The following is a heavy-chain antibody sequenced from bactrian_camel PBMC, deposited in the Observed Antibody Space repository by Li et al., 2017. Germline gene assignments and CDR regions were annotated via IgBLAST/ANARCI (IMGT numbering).Heavy chain of an antibody. CDR1: AYANKA. CDR2: IDTEGEIR. D-gene: IGHD1*01. J-gene: IGHJ4*01. V-gene: IGHV3S54*01. Sequence: HVQLVESGGGSVQAGGSLRLSCHANAYANKAMGWFRQAPGKEREGVAAIDTEGEIRYKESVKGRFTISHDAAKNSIDLEMNSLKPDDTAVYYCAATGQMLSVAGCRTQGTQVTVS.